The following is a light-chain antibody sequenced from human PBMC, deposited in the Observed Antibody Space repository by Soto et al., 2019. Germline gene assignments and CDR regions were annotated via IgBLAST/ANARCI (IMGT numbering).Light chain of an antibody. CDR2: LGS. CDR3: MQVLQTPVT. Sequence: DIVMTQSPLSLSVTPGEPASSSCRSSQSLVHATGYNYLDWYLQKPGQSPQLLIQLGSMRASGVPDRFSGSGSGTDFTLTISRVEAEDVGIYYCMQVLQTPVTFGPGTRVDI. CDR1: QSLVHATGYNY. V-gene: IGKV2-28*01. J-gene: IGKJ3*01.